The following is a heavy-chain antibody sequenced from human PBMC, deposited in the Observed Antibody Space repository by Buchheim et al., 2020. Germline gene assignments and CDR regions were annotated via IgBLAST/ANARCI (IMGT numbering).Heavy chain of an antibody. CDR1: GYSFITYW. CDR3: ARPSVAGVHDAFDI. J-gene: IGHJ3*02. D-gene: IGHD6-13*01. V-gene: IGHV5-51*01. Sequence: EVQLVQSGAEVKKPGESLKISCKGSGYSFITYWIAWVRQMPGKGLEWMGIIYPGDSDIRYSTAFQGQVTISADKSTSTAYLQWSSLKASDTATYYCARPSVAGVHDAFDIWGQGT. CDR2: IYPGDSDI.